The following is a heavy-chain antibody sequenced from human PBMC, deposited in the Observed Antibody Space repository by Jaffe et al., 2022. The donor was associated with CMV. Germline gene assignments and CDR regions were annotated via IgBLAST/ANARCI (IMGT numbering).Heavy chain of an antibody. Sequence: QVQLVQSGAEVKKPGSSVKVSCKASGGTFSSYAISWVRQAPGQGLEWMGRIIPILGIANYAQKFQGRVTITADKSTSTAYMELSSLRSEDTAVYYCAREPRWGRWLQFYDYYYYMDVWGKGTTVTVSS. CDR1: GGTFSSYA. D-gene: IGHD3-16*01. CDR2: IIPILGIA. V-gene: IGHV1-69*09. CDR3: AREPRWGRWLQFYDYYYYMDV. J-gene: IGHJ6*03.